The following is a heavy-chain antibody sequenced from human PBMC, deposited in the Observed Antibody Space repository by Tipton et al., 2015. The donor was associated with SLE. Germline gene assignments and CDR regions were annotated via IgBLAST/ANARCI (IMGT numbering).Heavy chain of an antibody. J-gene: IGHJ4*02. CDR2: IWYDGSNK. D-gene: IGHD3-3*01. V-gene: IGHV3-33*01. Sequence: SLRLSCAASGFTFSNFGMHWVRQAPGKGLDWVALIWYDGSNKHYVDSVKGRFTISRDNAKNSLYLQMNSLRVEDTAVYYCARERDWNNFWSGFDYWGQGTLVTVSS. CDR3: ARERDWNNFWSGFDY. CDR1: GFTFSNFG.